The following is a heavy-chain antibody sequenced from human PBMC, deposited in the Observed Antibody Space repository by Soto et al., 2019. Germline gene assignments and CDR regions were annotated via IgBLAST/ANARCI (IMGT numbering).Heavy chain of an antibody. Sequence: GGSLRLSCVASGFTFSNYAMSWVRQAPGKGLEWVSGISSTGGSTYYADSVKGRFTISRDSSKNTLDLQMSSLRAEDTAIYYCARAHDYDFWSGFLFYGMDVWGQGTTVTVSS. CDR3: ARAHDYDFWSGFLFYGMDV. CDR2: ISSTGGST. V-gene: IGHV3-23*01. CDR1: GFTFSNYA. J-gene: IGHJ6*02. D-gene: IGHD3-3*01.